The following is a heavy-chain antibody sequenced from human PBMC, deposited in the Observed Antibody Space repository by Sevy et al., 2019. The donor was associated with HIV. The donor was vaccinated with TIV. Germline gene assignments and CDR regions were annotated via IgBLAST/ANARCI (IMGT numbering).Heavy chain of an antibody. D-gene: IGHD2-21*01. CDR1: GFTFNYYA. CDR2: ISGSGGST. V-gene: IGHV3-23*01. J-gene: IGHJ4*02. Sequence: GGSLRLSCAASGFTFNYYAMNWVRQAPGKGLEWISGISGSGGSTNYADSVKGRFTISRANSKNTLYLQMNSLRAEDTAMDYCAKGRSPEVWGGDIDFWGQGTLVTVSS. CDR3: AKGRSPEVWGGDIDF.